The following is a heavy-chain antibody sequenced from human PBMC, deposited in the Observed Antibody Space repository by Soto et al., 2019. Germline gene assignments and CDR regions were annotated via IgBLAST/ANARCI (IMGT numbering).Heavy chain of an antibody. J-gene: IGHJ4*02. D-gene: IGHD3-10*01. CDR3: AKSSRITLVRGVTDY. V-gene: IGHV3-23*01. CDR1: GFAFSNYA. CDR2: ISGGAGDT. Sequence: PGGSLRLSCAASGFAFSNYAMNWVRQAPGKGLEWVSAISGGAGDTYYADSVKGRFTIPRDNSKNTLYLQMKSLRAEDTAVYYCAKSSRITLVRGVTDYWGQGTLVTVSS.